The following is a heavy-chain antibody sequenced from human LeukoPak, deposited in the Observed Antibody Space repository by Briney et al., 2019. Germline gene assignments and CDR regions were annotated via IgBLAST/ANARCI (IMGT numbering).Heavy chain of an antibody. J-gene: IGHJ4*02. CDR1: GFTFSSYP. D-gene: IGHD1-14*01. Sequence: PGGSLRLSCAASGFTFSSYPMSWVRQAPGKGLEWVSAISDSGGSTYYADSVKGRFTISRDNSKNTLYLQMNSLRAEDTAVYYCAKPQPYRNYFDYWGQGTLVTVSS. CDR2: ISDSGGST. V-gene: IGHV3-23*01. CDR3: AKPQPYRNYFDY.